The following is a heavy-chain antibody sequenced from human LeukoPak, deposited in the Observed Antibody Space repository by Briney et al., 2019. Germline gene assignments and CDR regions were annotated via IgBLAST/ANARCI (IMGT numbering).Heavy chain of an antibody. CDR1: GGSFSGYY. V-gene: IGHV4-34*01. D-gene: IGHD3-3*01. CDR2: INHSGST. CDR3: ARAGLTTIFGVAGHAFDI. Sequence: SETLSLTCAVYGGSFSGYYWSWIRQPPGKGLERSGEINHSGSTNYNPSLKSRVTISVDTSKNQFSLRLSSVTAADTAVYYCARAGLTTIFGVAGHAFDIWGQGTMVTASS. J-gene: IGHJ3*02.